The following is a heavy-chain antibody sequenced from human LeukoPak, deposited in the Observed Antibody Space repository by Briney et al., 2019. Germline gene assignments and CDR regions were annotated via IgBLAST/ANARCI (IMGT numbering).Heavy chain of an antibody. Sequence: SETLSLTCTVSGGSISSSSYYWGWIRQPPGKGLEWIGSIYYSGSTYYNPSLKSRVTISVDTSKKQFSLKLRSVTAADTAVYYCARDFSPRSLRGVIIPSRYDAFDIWGQGTMVTVSS. CDR2: IYYSGST. CDR3: ARDFSPRSLRGVIIPSRYDAFDI. J-gene: IGHJ3*02. CDR1: GGSISSSSYY. D-gene: IGHD3-10*01. V-gene: IGHV4-39*07.